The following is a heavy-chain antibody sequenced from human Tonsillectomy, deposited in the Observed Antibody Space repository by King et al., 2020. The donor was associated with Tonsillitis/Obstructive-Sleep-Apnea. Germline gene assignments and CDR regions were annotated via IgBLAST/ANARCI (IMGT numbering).Heavy chain of an antibody. V-gene: IGHV5-51*01. J-gene: IGHJ4*02. D-gene: IGHD6-19*01. CDR2: IXPGDSDT. CDR1: GYSFXSYW. Sequence: VQLVQSGAEXKKPGESLKISCKGSGYSFXSYWIGWVXQMPGKGLEWMVIIXPGDSDTRYSPSFQGQVTISADKSFSTAYLQWSSLKASDTAMYYCARRAVGGAIYFDYWGQGTLVTVSS. CDR3: ARRAVGGAIYFDY.